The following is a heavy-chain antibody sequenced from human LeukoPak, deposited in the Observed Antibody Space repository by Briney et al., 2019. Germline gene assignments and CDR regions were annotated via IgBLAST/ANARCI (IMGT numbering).Heavy chain of an antibody. CDR3: AKTPRAAAVPYYFDY. V-gene: IGHV3-23*01. D-gene: IGHD6-13*01. CDR2: ISGSGGST. Sequence: GGSLRLSCAASGFTFSSYAMSWVRQAPGKGLEWVSAISGSGGSTYYADSVKGRFTISRDNSKNTLYLQMNSLRAEDTAVHYCAKTPRAAAVPYYFDYRGQGTLVTVSS. CDR1: GFTFSSYA. J-gene: IGHJ4*02.